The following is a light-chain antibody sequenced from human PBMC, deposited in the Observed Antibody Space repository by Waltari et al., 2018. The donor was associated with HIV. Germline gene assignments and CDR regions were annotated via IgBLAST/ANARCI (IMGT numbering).Light chain of an antibody. V-gene: IGLV3-27*01. CDR3: YSAADNK. CDR2: KDS. Sequence: SYELTQPSSVSVSPGQTARITCSGDVLAKKYARWFQQKPGQAPVLVIYKDSERPSGIPGRFSGSSSGTTVTLTISGAQVEDEADYYCYSAADNKFGGGTKLTVL. J-gene: IGLJ2*01. CDR1: VLAKKY.